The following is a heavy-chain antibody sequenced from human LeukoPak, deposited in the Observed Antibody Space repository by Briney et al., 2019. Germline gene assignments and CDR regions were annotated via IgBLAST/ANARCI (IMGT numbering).Heavy chain of an antibody. V-gene: IGHV3-21*06. D-gene: IGHD3-22*01. CDR1: GFTFSSYS. CDR2: ISSSSSYI. Sequence: GGSLRLSCAASGFTFSSYSMTWVRQAPGKGLEWVSSISSSSSYIYYADSVKGRFTISRDNAKNSLYLQMNSLRAEDTAMYYCARVNTMIVVLDAFDIWGQGTMVTVSS. CDR3: ARVNTMIVVLDAFDI. J-gene: IGHJ3*02.